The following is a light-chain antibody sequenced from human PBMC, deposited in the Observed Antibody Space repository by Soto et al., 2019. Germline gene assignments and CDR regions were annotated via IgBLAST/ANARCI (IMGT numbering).Light chain of an antibody. CDR3: QQRSSWPGT. V-gene: IGKV3-15*01. CDR1: QSVSSN. CDR2: GAS. J-gene: IGKJ5*01. Sequence: EIVMTQSPATLSVSPGERATLSCRASQSVSSNLAWYQQKPGQAPSLLIYGASTRATGTPARFSGSGSGTEFTLTISSLQSEDFAVYYCQQRSSWPGTFGQGTRLEIK.